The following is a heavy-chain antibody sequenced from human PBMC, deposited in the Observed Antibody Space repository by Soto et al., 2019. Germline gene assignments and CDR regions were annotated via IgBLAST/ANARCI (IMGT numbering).Heavy chain of an antibody. CDR3: ARRSLHYDILTGYYYYFDY. Sequence: GGSLRLSCEASGFTIGTYAMSWVRQAPGKGLEWVSAISGSVNNTYYADSVKGRFTISRDKSKNTLHLQVNSLRAEDTAIYYSARRSLHYDILTGYYYYFDYWGQGTLVTVSS. V-gene: IGHV3-23*01. CDR1: GFTIGTYA. J-gene: IGHJ4*02. D-gene: IGHD3-9*01. CDR2: ISGSVNNT.